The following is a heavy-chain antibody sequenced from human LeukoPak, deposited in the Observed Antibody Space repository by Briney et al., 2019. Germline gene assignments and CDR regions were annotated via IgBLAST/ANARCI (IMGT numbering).Heavy chain of an antibody. V-gene: IGHV3-23*01. Sequence: PGGSLRLSCAASGFTFSSYATSWVRQAPGKGLEWVSAISGSGGSTYYADSVKGRFTISRDNSKNTLYLQMNSLRAEDTAVYYCAKDFYDFWSGYPNWFDPWGQGTLVTVSS. J-gene: IGHJ5*02. D-gene: IGHD3-3*01. CDR2: ISGSGGST. CDR3: AKDFYDFWSGYPNWFDP. CDR1: GFTFSSYA.